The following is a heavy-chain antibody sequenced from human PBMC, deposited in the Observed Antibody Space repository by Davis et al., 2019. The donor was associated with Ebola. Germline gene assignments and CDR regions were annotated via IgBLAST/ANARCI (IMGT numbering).Heavy chain of an antibody. D-gene: IGHD3-22*01. V-gene: IGHV3-23*01. CDR2: ISGSGGST. J-gene: IGHJ1*01. CDR1: GFTFSSYA. CDR3: AKGAGSYDSSGYYFQSAEYFQH. Sequence: GGSLRLSCAASGFTFSSYAMSWVRQAPGKGLEWVSAISGSGGSTYYADSVKGRFTISRDNSKNTLYLQMNSLRAEDTAVYYCAKGAGSYDSSGYYFQSAEYFQHWGQGTLVTVSS.